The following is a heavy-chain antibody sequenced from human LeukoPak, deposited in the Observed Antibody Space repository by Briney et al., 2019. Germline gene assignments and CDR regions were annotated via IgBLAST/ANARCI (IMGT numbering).Heavy chain of an antibody. CDR2: IYASGTT. J-gene: IGHJ3*02. D-gene: IGHD1-7*01. CDR3: ARDRDWNYAFDI. Sequence: SETLSLTCTVSGGSIRSYYWNWIRQPAGKGLERIGRIYASGTTNYNSSLKSRVTMSVATSKNQFSLKLNSVTAADTAVYYCARDRDWNYAFDIWGQGTMVTVSS. V-gene: IGHV4-4*07. CDR1: GGSIRSYY.